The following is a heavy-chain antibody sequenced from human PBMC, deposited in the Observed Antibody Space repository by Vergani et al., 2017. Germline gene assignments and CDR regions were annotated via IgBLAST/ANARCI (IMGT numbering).Heavy chain of an antibody. CDR2: FDPEDGET. CDR1: GYTLTELS. Sequence: QVQLVQSGAAVKKPGASVKVSCKVSGYTLTELSMHWVRQAPGKGLEWMGGFDPEDGETIYAQKFQGRGTMTEDTSTDPYYMGLSSLRSEDTSVYYCASLGSYYIGFDPWGQGTLVTVSS. D-gene: IGHD1-26*01. CDR3: ASLGSYYIGFDP. J-gene: IGHJ5*02. V-gene: IGHV1-24*01.